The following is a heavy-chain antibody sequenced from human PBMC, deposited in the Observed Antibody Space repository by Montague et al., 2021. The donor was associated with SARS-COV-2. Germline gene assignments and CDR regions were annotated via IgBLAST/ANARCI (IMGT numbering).Heavy chain of an antibody. D-gene: IGHD2-2*01. V-gene: IGHV3-7*01. CDR1: GFTFSTYW. Sequence: SLRLSCAATGFTFSTYWMSWVRQAPGKGLEWVTNIKQDGGETYYVDSVRGRFTISRDNAKNSLYLRMNRLRSDDTAIYYCVTFKYSRSSTCSDANDYLYYGMDVWGQGTTVTVSS. CDR2: IKQDGGET. J-gene: IGHJ6*02. CDR3: VTFKYSRSSTCSDANDYLYYGMDV.